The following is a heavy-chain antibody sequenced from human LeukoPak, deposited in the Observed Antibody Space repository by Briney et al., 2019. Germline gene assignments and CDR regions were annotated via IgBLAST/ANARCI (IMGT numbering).Heavy chain of an antibody. D-gene: IGHD4-11*01. CDR2: ISSSGSTI. V-gene: IGHV3-11*04. Sequence: GESLKISCAASGFTFSDYYMSWIRQAPGKGLEWVSYISSSGSTIYYADSVKGRFTISRDNAKNSLYLQMNSLRAEDTAVYYCARDQDYSNYGDYWGRGTLVTVSS. CDR3: ARDQDYSNYGDY. CDR1: GFTFSDYY. J-gene: IGHJ4*02.